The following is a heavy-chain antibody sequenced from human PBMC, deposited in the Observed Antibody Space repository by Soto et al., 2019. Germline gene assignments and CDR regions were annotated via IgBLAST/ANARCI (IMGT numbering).Heavy chain of an antibody. CDR1: GGSFSGYY. J-gene: IGHJ6*02. CDR2: INHSGST. CDR3: ARGVSGLLHEVRSYYGMDV. Sequence: SETLSLTCAVYGGSFSGYYWSWIRQPPGKGLEWIGEINHSGSTNYNPSLKSQVTISVDTSKNQFSLKLSSVTAADTAVYYCARGVSGLLHEVRSYYGMDVWGQGTTVTVSS. V-gene: IGHV4-34*01. D-gene: IGHD2-15*01.